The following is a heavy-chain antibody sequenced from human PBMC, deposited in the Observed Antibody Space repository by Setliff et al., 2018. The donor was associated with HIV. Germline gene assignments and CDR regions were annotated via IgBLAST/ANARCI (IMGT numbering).Heavy chain of an antibody. Sequence: GVLRLSCAASGFTFNTYTMNWVRQAPGKGLEWPSSISSSSSYIYYADSVKGRFTISRDNAKNSLYLQMNSLRAEDTAVYYCARDGSYFFDYWGQGTLVTVSS. V-gene: IGHV3-21*01. CDR3: ARDGSYFFDY. J-gene: IGHJ4*02. CDR2: ISSSSSYI. D-gene: IGHD1-26*01. CDR1: GFTFNTYT.